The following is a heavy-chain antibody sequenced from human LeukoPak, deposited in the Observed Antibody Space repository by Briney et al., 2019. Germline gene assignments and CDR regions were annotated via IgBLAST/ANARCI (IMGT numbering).Heavy chain of an antibody. J-gene: IGHJ4*02. Sequence: GESLKISCMGSGYSFSSQWIGWVRQMPGKGLEWMGLIYPGDSDTRYSPSFQGQVTISADKSISTAYLQWSSLKASDTAMYYCARGGGVVTATPDFDYRGQGTLVTVSS. V-gene: IGHV5-51*01. CDR3: ARGGGVVTATPDFDY. CDR2: IYPGDSDT. D-gene: IGHD2-15*01. CDR1: GYSFSSQW.